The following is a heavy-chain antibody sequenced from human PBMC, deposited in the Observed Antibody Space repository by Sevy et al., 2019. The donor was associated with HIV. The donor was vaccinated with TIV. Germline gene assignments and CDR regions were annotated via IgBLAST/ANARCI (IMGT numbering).Heavy chain of an antibody. V-gene: IGHV3-23*01. CDR3: AKDLAIFGVVIDHYYYYGMDV. J-gene: IGHJ6*02. D-gene: IGHD3-3*02. Sequence: GESLKISCAASGFTFSSYAMSWVRQAPGKGLEWVSAISGSGGSTYYADSVKGRFTISRDNSKNTLYLQMNSLRAEDTAVYYCAKDLAIFGVVIDHYYYYGMDVWGQGTTVTVSS. CDR1: GFTFSSYA. CDR2: ISGSGGST.